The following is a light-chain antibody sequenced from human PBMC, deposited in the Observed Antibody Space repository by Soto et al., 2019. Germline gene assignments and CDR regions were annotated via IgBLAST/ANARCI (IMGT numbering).Light chain of an antibody. V-gene: IGLV1-51*01. CDR3: GTWDSSLSAVV. Sequence: QSALTQPPSVSATPGQKVTISCSGSSSNIGNKYVSWYQQLPGTAPKLLIYDNNKRPSGIPDRFSGSKSGTSATLGITGLQTGDEADYYCGTWDSSLSAVVFGGGTQLTVL. CDR1: SSNIGNKY. J-gene: IGLJ2*01. CDR2: DNN.